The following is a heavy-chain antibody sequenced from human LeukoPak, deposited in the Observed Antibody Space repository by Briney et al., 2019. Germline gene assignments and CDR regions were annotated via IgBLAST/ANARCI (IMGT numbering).Heavy chain of an antibody. CDR1: GFTFSSYA. Sequence: GSLRHSCAASGFTFSSYAMSWVRPAPGKGLEWVSAISGSGGSTYYADSVKGRFTISRDNSKNTLYLQMNSLRAEDTAVYYCAPRGGDSSVVAWGQGTLVTVSS. D-gene: IGHD6-19*01. V-gene: IGHV3-23*01. J-gene: IGHJ5*02. CDR3: APRGGDSSVVA. CDR2: ISGSGGST.